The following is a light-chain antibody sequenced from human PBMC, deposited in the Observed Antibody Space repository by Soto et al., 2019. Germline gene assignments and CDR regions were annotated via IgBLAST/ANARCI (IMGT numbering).Light chain of an antibody. CDR2: GAS. Sequence: IVLTQSPGTLSLYPGERATLSCRASQSVSSSYLAWYQQKPGQAPRLLIYGASSRATGNPDRFSGSGSGTDFTLTISRLEPEDFAVYYCQQYGSSPRVTFGGGTKVEIK. CDR3: QQYGSSPRVT. CDR1: QSVSSSY. V-gene: IGKV3-20*01. J-gene: IGKJ4*01.